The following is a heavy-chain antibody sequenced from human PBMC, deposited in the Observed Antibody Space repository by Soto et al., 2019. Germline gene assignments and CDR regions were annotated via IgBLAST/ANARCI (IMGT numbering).Heavy chain of an antibody. CDR1: GFTFSNAW. CDR2: IKSKTDGGTT. V-gene: IGHV3-15*07. CDR3: TTDPVTMIVVVPSSG. J-gene: IGHJ4*02. Sequence: VQLVESGGGLVKPGGSLRLSCAASGFTFSNAWMNWVRQAPGKGLEWVGRIKSKTDGGTTDYAAPVKGRFTISRDDSKNTLYLQMNSLKTADTAVYYCTTDPVTMIVVVPSSGWGQGTLVTVSS. D-gene: IGHD3-22*01.